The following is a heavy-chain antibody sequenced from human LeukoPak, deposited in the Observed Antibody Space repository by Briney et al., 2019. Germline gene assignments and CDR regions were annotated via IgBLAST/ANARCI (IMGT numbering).Heavy chain of an antibody. J-gene: IGHJ3*02. Sequence: GASVKVSCKASGYTFTSYGISWVRQAPGQGLEWMGWISAYNGNTNYAQKLQGRVTMTIDTSTSTAYMELRSLRSDDTAVYYCARDTYYYDSSLDDAFDIWGQGTMVTVSS. D-gene: IGHD3-22*01. V-gene: IGHV1-18*01. CDR1: GYTFTSYG. CDR3: ARDTYYYDSSLDDAFDI. CDR2: ISAYNGNT.